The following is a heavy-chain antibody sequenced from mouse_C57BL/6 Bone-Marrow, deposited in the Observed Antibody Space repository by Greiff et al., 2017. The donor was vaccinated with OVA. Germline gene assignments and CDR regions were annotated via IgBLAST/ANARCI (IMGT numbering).Heavy chain of an antibody. Sequence: QVHVKQSGAELARPGASVKLSCKASGDTFTSYGISWVKQRTGQGLEGSGENYPKNNNTYYNEKFKSKATLTADKSSSTAYMELHSLASEDSAVYFCAGVDYWGQGTTLTVSS. CDR2: NYPKNNNT. CDR3: AGVDY. CDR1: GDTFTSYG. V-gene: IGHV1-81*01. J-gene: IGHJ2*01.